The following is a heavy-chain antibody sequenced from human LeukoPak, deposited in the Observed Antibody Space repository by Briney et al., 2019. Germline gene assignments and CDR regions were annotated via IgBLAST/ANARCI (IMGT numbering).Heavy chain of an antibody. CDR1: GFTFDDYA. D-gene: IGHD3-10*01. Sequence: GGSLRLSCAASGFTFDDYAMHWVRQAPGKGLEWVSGISWNSGSIGYADSVKGRFTISRDNAKNTVFLQMNSLGAEDSAVYYCARGNFYSGSGSSPLDYWGQGTLVTVSS. CDR3: ARGNFYSGSGSSPLDY. CDR2: ISWNSGSI. V-gene: IGHV3-9*01. J-gene: IGHJ4*02.